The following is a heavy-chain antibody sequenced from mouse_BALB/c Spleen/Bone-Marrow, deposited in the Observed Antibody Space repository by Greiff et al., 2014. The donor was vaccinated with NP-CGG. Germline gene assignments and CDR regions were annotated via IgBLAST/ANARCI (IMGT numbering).Heavy chain of an antibody. Sequence: VQRVESGPGLVAPSQSLSITCTVSGFSLTNYGVHWVRQPPGKGLEWLVVIWSDGNTTYNSALKSRLSISKGNSKSQVFLKMNSLQTDDTAMYYCARNPYGNYAMDYWGQGTSVTASS. CDR3: ARNPYGNYAMDY. CDR1: GFSLTNYG. J-gene: IGHJ4*01. V-gene: IGHV2-6*02. CDR2: IWSDGNT. D-gene: IGHD2-10*02.